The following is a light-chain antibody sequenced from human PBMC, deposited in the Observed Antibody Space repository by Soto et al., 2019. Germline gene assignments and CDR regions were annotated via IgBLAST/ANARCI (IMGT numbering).Light chain of an antibody. Sequence: QSALTQPASVSGSPGQSITISCTGTSSDIGAYNYVSWYQQHPGKDPKLMIYDVSDRPSGVSNRFSGSKSGNTASLTISGLQAEDEADYYCSSYCSSYTTSSTVVCGGGTKLTVL. CDR2: DVS. CDR1: SSDIGAYNY. J-gene: IGLJ2*01. V-gene: IGLV2-14*01. CDR3: SSYTTSSTVV.